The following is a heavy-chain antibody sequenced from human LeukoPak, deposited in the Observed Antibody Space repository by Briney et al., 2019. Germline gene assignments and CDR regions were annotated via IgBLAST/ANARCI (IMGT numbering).Heavy chain of an antibody. CDR2: INPDIGGA. V-gene: IGHV1-2*02. D-gene: IGHD1-26*01. J-gene: IGHJ4*02. CDR3: ARQAEKSGSYFYFDY. Sequence: ASMKVSCKASGYTFTAYYMHWVRQAPGQGLEWLGWINPDIGGATYAQKFQGRVTMTRDTATTTAYMELNRLTSDDTAVYYCARQAEKSGSYFYFDYWGQGTLVTVSS. CDR1: GYTFTAYY.